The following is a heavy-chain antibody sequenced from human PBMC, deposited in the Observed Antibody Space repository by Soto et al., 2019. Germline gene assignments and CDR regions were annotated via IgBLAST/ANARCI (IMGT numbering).Heavy chain of an antibody. D-gene: IGHD3-10*01. Sequence: ASVKVSCKASGYTFTSYDINWVRQANGQGLEWMGWMNPNSGNTGYAQKFQGRVTMTRNTSISTAYMELSSLRSEDTAVYYCARFYYGSGSYHGGFYYMDVWGKGTTVSVSS. CDR2: MNPNSGNT. CDR1: GYTFTSYD. CDR3: ARFYYGSGSYHGGFYYMDV. J-gene: IGHJ6*03. V-gene: IGHV1-8*01.